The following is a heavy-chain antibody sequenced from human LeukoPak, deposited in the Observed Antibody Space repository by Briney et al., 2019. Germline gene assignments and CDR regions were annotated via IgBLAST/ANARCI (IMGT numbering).Heavy chain of an antibody. V-gene: IGHV4-4*07. D-gene: IGHD3-10*01. J-gene: IGHJ4*02. CDR2: IYSSGTT. CDR3: ARGAFRYYNSGSYSGDSFDY. CDR1: GGSINNYY. Sequence: SETLSLTCTVSGGSINNYYWSWIRQPAGKGLEWIGRIYSSGTTNYNPSLKSRVTMSLETSKIQFSLKLTSVTAADTAVYYCARGAFRYYNSGSYSGDSFDYWGQGILVIVSS.